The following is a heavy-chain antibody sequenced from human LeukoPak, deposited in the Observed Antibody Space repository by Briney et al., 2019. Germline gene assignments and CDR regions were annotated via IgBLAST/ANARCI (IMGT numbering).Heavy chain of an antibody. CDR1: GFTFDDYA. V-gene: IGHV3-23*01. CDR2: ISGSGVST. D-gene: IGHD2-8*01. J-gene: IGHJ5*02. CDR3: AKDQFPDIVLMVYAS. Sequence: GRSLRLSCAASGFTFDDYAMHWVRQAPGKGLEWVSVISGSGVSTYYADSVKGRFTISRDNSKNTLYLQMNSLRAEDTAVYYCAKDQFPDIVLMVYASWGQGTLVTVSS.